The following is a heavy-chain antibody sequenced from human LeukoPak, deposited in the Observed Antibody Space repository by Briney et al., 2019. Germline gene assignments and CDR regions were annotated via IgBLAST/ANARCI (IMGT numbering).Heavy chain of an antibody. Sequence: TGGSLRLSCAASGFTFSDYYMSWIRQAPGKGLEWVSDISSTSIYTNYADSVKSRFTISRDNAKNSLYLQMNSLRAEDTAVYYCAREDGYSSSWYSDYWGQGTLVTVSS. V-gene: IGHV3-11*05. CDR3: AREDGYSSSWYSDY. D-gene: IGHD6-13*01. CDR2: ISSTSIYT. J-gene: IGHJ4*02. CDR1: GFTFSDYY.